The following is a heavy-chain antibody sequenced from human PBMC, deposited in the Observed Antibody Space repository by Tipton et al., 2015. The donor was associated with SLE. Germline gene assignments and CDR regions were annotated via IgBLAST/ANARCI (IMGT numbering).Heavy chain of an antibody. CDR1: GFTFSSYE. V-gene: IGHV3-48*03. CDR3: VRVGTPDYYMDV. D-gene: IGHD7-27*01. Sequence: SLRLSCAASGFTFSSYEMNWVRQAPGKRLEWIAYITTTGADILCADSVKGRFTMSRDNAKKSLYLQMDSLRPDDTAFYYCVRVGTPDYYMDVWGKGTRVTVSS. CDR2: ITTTGADI. J-gene: IGHJ6*03.